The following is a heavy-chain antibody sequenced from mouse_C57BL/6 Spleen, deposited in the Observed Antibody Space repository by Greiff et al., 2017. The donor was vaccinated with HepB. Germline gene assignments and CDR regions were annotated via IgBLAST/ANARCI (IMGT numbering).Heavy chain of an antibody. J-gene: IGHJ1*03. CDR2: IYPGDGDT. V-gene: IGHV1-82*01. CDR1: GYAFSSSW. CDR3: ARSDTTVVDWYFDV. Sequence: VQLVESGPELVKPGASVKISCKASGYAFSSSWMNWVKQRPGKGLEWIGRIYPGDGDTNYNGKFKGKATLTADKSSSTAYMQLSSLTSEDSAVYFCARSDTTVVDWYFDVWGTGTTVTVSS. D-gene: IGHD1-1*01.